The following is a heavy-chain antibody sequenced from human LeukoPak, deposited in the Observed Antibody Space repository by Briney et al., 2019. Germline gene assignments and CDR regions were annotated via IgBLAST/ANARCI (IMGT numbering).Heavy chain of an antibody. D-gene: IGHD5-18*01. CDR3: ASSFFNGYSYGFDY. CDR2: IYSGGNT. J-gene: IGHJ4*02. Sequence: GGSLRLSCAAPEFTVSNNYMNWVRQAPGKGLEWVSVIYSGGNTYYADSVKGGFTISRDNSKSTLYLQMNSLRAEDTAVYYCASSFFNGYSYGFDYWGQGTLVTVSS. CDR1: EFTVSNNY. V-gene: IGHV3-66*01.